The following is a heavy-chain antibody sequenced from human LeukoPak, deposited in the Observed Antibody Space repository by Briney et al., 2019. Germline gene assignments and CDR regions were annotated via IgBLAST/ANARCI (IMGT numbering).Heavy chain of an antibody. Sequence: SETLSLTCAVYGGSFSGYYWSWIRQPPGKGLEWIGEINHSGSTNYNPSLKSRVTISVDTSKNQFSLKLNSVTAADTAVYYCARGGLYVWGSYRYSDFDYWGQGTLVTVSS. V-gene: IGHV4-34*01. CDR2: INHSGST. CDR3: ARGGLYVWGSYRYSDFDY. D-gene: IGHD3-16*02. J-gene: IGHJ4*02. CDR1: GGSFSGYY.